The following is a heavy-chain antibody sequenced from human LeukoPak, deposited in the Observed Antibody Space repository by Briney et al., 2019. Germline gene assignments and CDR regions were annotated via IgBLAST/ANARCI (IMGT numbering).Heavy chain of an antibody. Sequence: GGFLRLSCAASGFTFSSYAMHWVRQAPGKGLEWVAVISYDGSNKYYADSVKGRFTISRDNSKNTLYLQMNSLRAEDTAVYYCARSRYGMDVWGQGTTVTVSS. J-gene: IGHJ6*02. CDR2: ISYDGSNK. CDR3: ARSRYGMDV. CDR1: GFTFSSYA. V-gene: IGHV3-30-3*01.